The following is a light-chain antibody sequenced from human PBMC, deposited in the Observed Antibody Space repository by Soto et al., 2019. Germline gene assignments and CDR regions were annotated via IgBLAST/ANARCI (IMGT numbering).Light chain of an antibody. Sequence: QPVLTQPASVSGSPGQSITISCTGTSSDVGSYKFVSWYQQHPVKAPKLMIYEGSKRPSGVSNRFSGSKSGNTASLTISGLQAEDEADYYCCSYAGSSTLVFGGGTQLTVL. J-gene: IGLJ2*01. CDR3: CSYAGSSTLV. CDR1: SSDVGSYKF. CDR2: EGS. V-gene: IGLV2-23*01.